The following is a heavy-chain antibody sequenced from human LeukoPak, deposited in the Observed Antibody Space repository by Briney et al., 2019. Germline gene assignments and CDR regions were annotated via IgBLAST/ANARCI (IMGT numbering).Heavy chain of an antibody. V-gene: IGHV4-61*01. Sequence: SETLSLTCTVSGGSVSSGSYYWSWSRQPPGKGLEWIGYIYYSGSTNYNPSLKSRVTISVDTSKNQFSLKLSSVTAADTAVYYCARGDFWSGYHYGMDVWGQGTTVTVSS. CDR2: IYYSGST. CDR3: ARGDFWSGYHYGMDV. CDR1: GGSVSSGSYY. J-gene: IGHJ6*02. D-gene: IGHD3-3*01.